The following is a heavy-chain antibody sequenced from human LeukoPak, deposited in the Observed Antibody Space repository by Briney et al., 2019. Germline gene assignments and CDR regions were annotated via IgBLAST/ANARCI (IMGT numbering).Heavy chain of an antibody. CDR3: ARVEVVVIGVNWFDP. V-gene: IGHV4-39*07. Sequence: SETLSLTCTVSGGSISSSSYYWGWIRQPPGKGLEWIGSIYYSGSTYYNPSLKSRVTISVDTSKNQFSLKLSSVTAADTAVYYCARVEVVVIGVNWFDPWGQGTLVTVSS. J-gene: IGHJ5*02. D-gene: IGHD3-22*01. CDR2: IYYSGST. CDR1: GGSISSSSYY.